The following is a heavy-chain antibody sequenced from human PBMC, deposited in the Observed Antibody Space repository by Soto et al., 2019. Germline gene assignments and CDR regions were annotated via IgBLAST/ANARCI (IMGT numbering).Heavy chain of an antibody. CDR2: IYYNGST. J-gene: IGHJ6*03. CDR3: ARRSRPSIAARWGHYYYMDV. D-gene: IGHD6-6*01. CDR1: GGSITTTTYY. Sequence: KTSETLSLTCTVSGGSITTTTYYWAWIRQPPGKGLEWIGNIYYNGSTYYNLSLKGRVTMSVDSSKNQFSLRLSSVTAADTAVYYCARRSRPSIAARWGHYYYMDVWGKGTTVTVSS. V-gene: IGHV4-39*01.